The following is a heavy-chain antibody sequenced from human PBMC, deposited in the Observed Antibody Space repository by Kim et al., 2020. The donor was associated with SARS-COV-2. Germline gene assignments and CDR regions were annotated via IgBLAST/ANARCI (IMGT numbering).Heavy chain of an antibody. CDR3: ARSGYYYDSSGYSGMDV. V-gene: IGHV3-33*01. Sequence: GGSLRLSCAASGFTFSSYGMHWVRQAPGKGLEWVAVIWYDGSNKYYADSVKGRFTISRDNSKNTLYLQMNSLRAEDTAVYYCARSGYYYDSSGYSGMDVWGQGTTVTVSS. D-gene: IGHD3-22*01. CDR1: GFTFSSYG. CDR2: IWYDGSNK. J-gene: IGHJ6*02.